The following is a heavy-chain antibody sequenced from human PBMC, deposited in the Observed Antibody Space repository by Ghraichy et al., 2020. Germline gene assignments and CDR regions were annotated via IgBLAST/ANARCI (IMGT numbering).Heavy chain of an antibody. J-gene: IGHJ1*01. CDR3: ARDSWDSSGWGGYFQH. CDR2: IYSGGTT. V-gene: IGHV3-53*04. Sequence: GGSLRLSCAASGFIVSSNYMSWVRQAPGKGLEWVSVIYSGGTTYYADSVKGRFTISRHNSKNTLYLQMNSLRAEDTAVYYCARDSWDSSGWGGYFQHWGQGTLVTVSS. CDR1: GFIVSSNY. D-gene: IGHD6-19*01.